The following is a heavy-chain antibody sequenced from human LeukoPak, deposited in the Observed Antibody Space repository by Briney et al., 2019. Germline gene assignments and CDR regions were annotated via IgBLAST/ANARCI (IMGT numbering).Heavy chain of an antibody. CDR3: ARSSGSYKYGMDV. V-gene: IGHV1-2*06. J-gene: IGHJ6*02. D-gene: IGHD6-19*01. CDR1: GYTSTGYY. CDR2: INPNSGGT. Sequence: GASVKVSCKASGYTSTGYYMHWVRQAPGQGLEWMGRINPNSGGTNYAQKFQGRVTMTRDTSISTAYMELSRLRSDDTAVYYCARSSGSYKYGMDVWGQGTTVTVSS.